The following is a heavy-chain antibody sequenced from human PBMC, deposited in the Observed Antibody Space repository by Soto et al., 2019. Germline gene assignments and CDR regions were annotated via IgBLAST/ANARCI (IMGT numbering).Heavy chain of an antibody. CDR1: GGTFSSYA. D-gene: IGHD3-22*01. V-gene: IGHV1-69*13. CDR3: ASALYYYDSSGYTGPADYYYYGMDV. CDR2: IIPIFGTA. Sequence: ASVKVSCTASGGTFSSYAISWVRQAPGQGLEWMGGIIPIFGTANYAQKFQGRVTITADESTSTAYMELSSLRSEDTAVYYCASALYYYDSSGYTGPADYYYYGMDVWGQGTTVTVSS. J-gene: IGHJ6*02.